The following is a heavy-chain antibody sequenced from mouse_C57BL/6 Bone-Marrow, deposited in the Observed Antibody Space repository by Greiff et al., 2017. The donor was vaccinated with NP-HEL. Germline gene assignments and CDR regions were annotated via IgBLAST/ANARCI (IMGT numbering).Heavy chain of an antibody. CDR3: ARVYYYGSSLGCYAMDY. Sequence: QVQLQQPGAELVKPGASVKLSCKASGYTFTSYWMHWVKQRPGQGLEWIGMIHPNSGSTNYNEKFKSKATLTVDKSSSTAYMQLSSLTSEDSAVYYCARVYYYGSSLGCYAMDYWGQGTSVTVSS. V-gene: IGHV1-64*01. CDR2: IHPNSGST. D-gene: IGHD1-1*01. CDR1: GYTFTSYW. J-gene: IGHJ4*01.